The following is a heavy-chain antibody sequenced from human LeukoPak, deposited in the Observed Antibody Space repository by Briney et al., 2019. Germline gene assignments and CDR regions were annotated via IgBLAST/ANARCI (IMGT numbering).Heavy chain of an antibody. CDR1: GDSISSGSYY. CDR2: IYTSGST. D-gene: IGHD6-13*01. J-gene: IGHJ5*02. V-gene: IGHV4-61*02. Sequence: SETLSLTCTVSGDSISSGSYYWSWIRQPAGKGLEWIGRIYTSGSTNYKPSLKSRDTISVDTSKNQFSLKLTSVTAADTAVYYCARVSSSWNNWFDPWGQGTLVTVSS. CDR3: ARVSSSWNNWFDP.